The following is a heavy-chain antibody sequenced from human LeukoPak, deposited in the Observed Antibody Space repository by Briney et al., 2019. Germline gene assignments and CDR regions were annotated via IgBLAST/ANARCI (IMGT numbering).Heavy chain of an antibody. D-gene: IGHD6-19*01. CDR3: TRGSSGRRDN. CDR2: MNPNSGNT. V-gene: IGHV1-8*01. J-gene: IGHJ4*02. CDR1: VYTFTSCD. Sequence: ASVTVSCKASVYTFTSCDINWVRQATGQGLEWMGWMNPNSGNTGYVQSFQGRITMTRDISIGTAYMELSNLTSEDTAIYYCTRGSSGRRDNWGQGTVVTVSA.